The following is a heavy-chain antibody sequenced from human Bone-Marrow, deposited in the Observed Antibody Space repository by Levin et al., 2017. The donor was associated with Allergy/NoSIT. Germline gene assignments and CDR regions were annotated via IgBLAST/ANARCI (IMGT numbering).Heavy chain of an antibody. CDR2: MNPKNGDT. D-gene: IGHD2-15*01. Sequence: ASVKVSCRTSGYTFTNYFMHWVRQAPGHGFEWMGWMNPKNGDTNHSQKFRGRVTMTWDTSSGTAYMELSGLTSDDTAIYYCARNWGSGYCRGGTCYDSHNWFDPWGQGSLVAVSS. CDR1: GYTFTNYF. J-gene: IGHJ5*02. V-gene: IGHV1-2*02. CDR3: ARNWGSGYCRGGTCYDSHNWFDP.